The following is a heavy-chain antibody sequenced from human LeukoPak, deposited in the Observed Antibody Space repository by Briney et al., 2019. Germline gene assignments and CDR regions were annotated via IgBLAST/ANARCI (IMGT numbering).Heavy chain of an antibody. CDR3: ARGVWQLARGVLYYFDY. CDR1: GFTVSSNY. CDR2: IYSGGST. V-gene: IGHV3-53*01. D-gene: IGHD6-6*01. Sequence: GGSLRLSCAASGFTVSSNYMSWVRQAPGKGLEWVSVIYSGGSTYYADSVKGRFTISRDNSKNTLYLQMNSLRAEDTAVYYCARGVWQLARGVLYYFDYWGQGTLVTVSS. J-gene: IGHJ4*02.